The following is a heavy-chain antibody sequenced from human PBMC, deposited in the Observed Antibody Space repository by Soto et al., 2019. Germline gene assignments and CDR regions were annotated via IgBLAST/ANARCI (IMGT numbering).Heavy chain of an antibody. CDR1: GITFGSRA. J-gene: IGHJ4*02. Sequence: NPGGSLRLSCVASGITFGSRAMSWVRQVPGKGLEWVASISSGSSDTWYADSVKGRFIISRDNAQNSPFLQMNTLRPEDTAMYYCARVAYWGPGTQVTVSS. CDR2: ISSGSSDT. CDR3: ARVAY. V-gene: IGHV3-21*01.